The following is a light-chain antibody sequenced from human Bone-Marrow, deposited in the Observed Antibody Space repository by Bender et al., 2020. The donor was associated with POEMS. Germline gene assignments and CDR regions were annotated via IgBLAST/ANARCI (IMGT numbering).Light chain of an antibody. CDR1: NIGRKS. CDR2: DDR. CDR3: QVWESSDDCPV. Sequence: SYVLTQPPSVSVAPGQTARIPCGGNNIGRKSVHWYQQRPGQAPLLVLYDDRDRPSGIPERFSGSNSGNTATLTINKVAAGDEADYFCQVWESSDDCPVFGGGTKLTVL. V-gene: IGLV3-21*02. J-gene: IGLJ2*01.